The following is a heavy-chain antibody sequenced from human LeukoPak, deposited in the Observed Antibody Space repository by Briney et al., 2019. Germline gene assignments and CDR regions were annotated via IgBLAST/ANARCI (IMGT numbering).Heavy chain of an antibody. V-gene: IGHV3-7*03. CDR3: AREGSGWYFDY. Sequence: GGSLRLSCAASGFTFSDYWMNCVRQTPGKGLEWVANIKQDGTEKYYVDSVKGRFTISRDNAKNSLYLQMNSLRAEDTAVYYCAREGSGWYFDYWGQGTLVTVSS. D-gene: IGHD6-19*01. CDR1: GFTFSDYW. CDR2: IKQDGTEK. J-gene: IGHJ4*02.